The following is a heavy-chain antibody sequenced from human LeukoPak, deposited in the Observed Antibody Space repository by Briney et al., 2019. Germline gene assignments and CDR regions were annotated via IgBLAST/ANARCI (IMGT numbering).Heavy chain of an antibody. J-gene: IGHJ4*02. V-gene: IGHV4-34*01. CDR2: INHSGTT. CDR3: ARLGSAWSEADY. D-gene: IGHD6-19*01. CDR1: GESFGGYY. Sequence: SETLSLTCAVYGESFGGYYWSWIRQPPGKGLEWIGEINHSGTTNYNPSLKSRVTISVDTSKNQPSLKVRSVTAADTGVYYCARLGSAWSEADYWGQGTLVTVSS.